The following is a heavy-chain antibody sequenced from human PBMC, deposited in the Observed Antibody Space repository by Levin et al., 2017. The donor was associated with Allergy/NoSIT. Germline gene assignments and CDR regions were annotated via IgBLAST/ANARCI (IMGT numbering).Heavy chain of an antibody. CDR2: IIPIFGTA. Sequence: SVKVSCKASGGTFSSYAISWVRQAPGQGLEWMGGIIPIFGTANYAQKFQGRVTITADKSTSTAYMELSSLRSEDTAVYYCASTVVTHHPIGLGYWGQGTLVTVSS. CDR1: GGTFSSYA. D-gene: IGHD4-23*01. V-gene: IGHV1-69*06. J-gene: IGHJ4*02. CDR3: ASTVVTHHPIGLGY.